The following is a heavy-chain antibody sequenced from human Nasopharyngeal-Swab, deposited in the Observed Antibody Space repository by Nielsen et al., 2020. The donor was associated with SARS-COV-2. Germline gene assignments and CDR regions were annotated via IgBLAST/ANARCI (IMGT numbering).Heavy chain of an antibody. J-gene: IGHJ6*02. Sequence: PGKALEWLAVIFWDDDKWYSPSLEGRLTITKDTTKNQVVLRMTNMDPVDTGTYYCARVDVSGFYYYGLDVWGQGTTVTISS. D-gene: IGHD5-12*01. CDR3: ARVDVSGFYYYGLDV. CDR2: IFWDDDK. V-gene: IGHV2-5*02.